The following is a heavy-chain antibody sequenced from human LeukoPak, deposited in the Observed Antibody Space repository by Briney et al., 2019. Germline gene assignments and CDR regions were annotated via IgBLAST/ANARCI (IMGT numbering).Heavy chain of an antibody. V-gene: IGHV3-48*03. J-gene: IGHJ4*02. Sequence: PGGSLRLSCAHSGFTLSAYAMDWVCQAPGKGLEWVSYISSSGSTIYYADSVKGRFTISRDNAQNSLYLQMKSLRAKETAVYYQPRDRFRRFDYWGQGTLVTVSS. D-gene: IGHD3-16*01. CDR3: PRDRFRRFDY. CDR2: ISSSGSTI. CDR1: GFTLSAYA.